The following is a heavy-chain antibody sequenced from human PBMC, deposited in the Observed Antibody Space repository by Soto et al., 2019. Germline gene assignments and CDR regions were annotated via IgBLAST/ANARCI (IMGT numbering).Heavy chain of an antibody. CDR2: IKPDGSGQ. Sequence: GGSLRLSCAASGFTFSSNWMNWVRQAPGKGLEWVSTIKPDGSGQYYVESVKGRFTISRDNAKNSLYLQMNSLRAEDTALYYCARRGDSGYDLYYYYYMDGWGKGNTVTFSS. J-gene: IGHJ6*03. CDR3: ARRGDSGYDLYYYYYMDG. D-gene: IGHD5-12*01. V-gene: IGHV3-7*03. CDR1: GFTFSSNW.